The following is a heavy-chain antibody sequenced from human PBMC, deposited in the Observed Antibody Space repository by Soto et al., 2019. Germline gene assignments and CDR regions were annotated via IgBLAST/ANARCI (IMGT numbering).Heavy chain of an antibody. J-gene: IGHJ5*02. CDR3: AKDESYCSSTSCYDWFDP. CDR1: GFNFSRYA. V-gene: IGHV3-23*01. CDR2: ISGSGGST. Sequence: PGGGLSLSCAASGFNFSRYAINWVRQAPGGGLQWVSAISGSGGSTYYADSVKGRFTISRDNSKNTLYLQMNSLRAEDTAVYYCAKDESYCSSTSCYDWFDPWGQGTLVTVYS. D-gene: IGHD2-2*01.